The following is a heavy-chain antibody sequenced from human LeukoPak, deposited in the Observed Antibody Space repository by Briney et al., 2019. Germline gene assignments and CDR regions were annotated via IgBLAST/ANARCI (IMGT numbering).Heavy chain of an antibody. Sequence: GGSLRLSCAASGFTFDDYTMHWVRQAPGKGLEWVSSISGRGDYIYYADSVKGRFTISRDNAKNSLYLQMSSLRAEDAAVYYCARVMLFGVVASDYWGQGTLVTVSS. V-gene: IGHV3-21*01. CDR2: ISGRGDYI. D-gene: IGHD3-3*01. CDR3: ARVMLFGVVASDY. J-gene: IGHJ4*02. CDR1: GFTFDDYT.